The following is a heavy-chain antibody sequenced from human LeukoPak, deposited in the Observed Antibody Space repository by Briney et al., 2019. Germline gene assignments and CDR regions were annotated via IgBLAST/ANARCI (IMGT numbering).Heavy chain of an antibody. CDR3: AKVRFGEFNEFDY. CDR1: GFTFSSYG. J-gene: IGHJ4*02. V-gene: IGHV3-23*01. Sequence: PGGSLRLSCAASGFTFSSYGMNWVRQAPGKGLEWVSGITGDAGRTYYADSVKGRFTISRDNSKNTLYLQMNSLRAEDTAVYYCAKVRFGEFNEFDYWGQGTLVTVSS. CDR2: ITGDAGRT. D-gene: IGHD3-10*01.